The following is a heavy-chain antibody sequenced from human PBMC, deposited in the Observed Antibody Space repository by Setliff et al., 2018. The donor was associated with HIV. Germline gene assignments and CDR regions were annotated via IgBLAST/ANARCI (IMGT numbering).Heavy chain of an antibody. J-gene: IGHJ6*03. CDR2: IIPLFGTS. V-gene: IGHV1-69*13. D-gene: IGHD3-10*01. CDR3: ATAGEMATIGYSYYYMDV. CDR1: GGTFNNYA. Sequence: SVKVSCKASGGTFNNYAIRWVRQAPGHGLQCVGRIIPLFGTSNRAQKFQGRVTVTADESTSTAYMELSSLRSEDTAVYYCATAGEMATIGYSYYYMDVWGKGTTVTVSS.